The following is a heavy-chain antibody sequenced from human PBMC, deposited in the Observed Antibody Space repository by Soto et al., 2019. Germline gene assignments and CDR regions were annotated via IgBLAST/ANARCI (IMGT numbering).Heavy chain of an antibody. Sequence: ASVKVSCKASGYTFAGYYMRWVRQATGQGLEWMGRIIPILGIANYAQKFQGRVTITADKSTSTAYMELSSLRSEDTAVYYCARSPPAADPVLIAWFDPWGQGTLVTVSS. J-gene: IGHJ5*02. CDR1: GYTFAGYY. V-gene: IGHV1-69*02. CDR2: IIPILGIA. CDR3: ARSPPAADPVLIAWFDP. D-gene: IGHD6-13*01.